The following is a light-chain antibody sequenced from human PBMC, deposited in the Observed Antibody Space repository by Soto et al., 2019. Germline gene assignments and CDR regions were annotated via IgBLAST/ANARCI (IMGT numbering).Light chain of an antibody. Sequence: QSVLTQPASVSGSPGQSIAISCTGTASDVGGYKNLSWYQQHPGRAPKLIIYDVSYRPSGVSDRFSASKSGNTASLTISGLQAEDEADYYCSSSSARSYIVLFGGGTKLTVL. CDR1: ASDVGGYKN. V-gene: IGLV2-14*03. CDR3: SSSSARSYIVL. J-gene: IGLJ3*02. CDR2: DVS.